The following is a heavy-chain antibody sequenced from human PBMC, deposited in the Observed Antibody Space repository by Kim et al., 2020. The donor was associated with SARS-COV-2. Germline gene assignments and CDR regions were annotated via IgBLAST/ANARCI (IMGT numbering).Heavy chain of an antibody. J-gene: IGHJ4*03. Sequence: GESLKISCKGSGYSFTSNWIGWVRQMPGKGLEWLGIIYPADSDSRYSPSFQRQVTISADKSISTAYLQWSSLRASDTAMYYCATSLGYYSIWYDLHFDFWGQGTMVTDTS. CDR2: IYPADSDS. V-gene: IGHV5-51*01. CDR1: GYSFTSNW. D-gene: IGHD6-13*01. CDR3: ATSLGYYSIWYDLHFDF.